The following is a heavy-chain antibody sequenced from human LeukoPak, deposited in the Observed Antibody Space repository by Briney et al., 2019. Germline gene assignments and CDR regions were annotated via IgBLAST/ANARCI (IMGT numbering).Heavy chain of an antibody. CDR1: GGTFSSYA. J-gene: IGHJ6*02. V-gene: IGHV1-69*13. Sequence: SAKVSCKASGGTFSSYAISWVRQAPGQGLEWMGGIIPIFGTANYAQKFQGRVTITADESTSTAYMELSSLRSEDTAVYYCARTAVGATTRDYYYYGMDVWGQGTTVTVSS. CDR3: ARTAVGATTRDYYYYGMDV. D-gene: IGHD1-26*01. CDR2: IIPIFGTA.